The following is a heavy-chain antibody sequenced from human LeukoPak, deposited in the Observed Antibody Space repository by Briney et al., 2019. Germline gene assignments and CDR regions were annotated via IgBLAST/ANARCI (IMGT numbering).Heavy chain of an antibody. D-gene: IGHD5-12*01. V-gene: IGHV4-4*09. CDR2: IYTSGST. CDR3: ARSGYSGYDFHYFDS. Sequence: PSETLSLTCTVSGGSISIDYWSWIRRPPGKGLGWVVYIYTSGSTNYTPSLKSRVTISVDTSKNQFSLTLSSVTAADTAVYYCARSGYSGYDFHYFDSWGQGTLVTVSS. CDR1: GGSISIDY. J-gene: IGHJ4*02.